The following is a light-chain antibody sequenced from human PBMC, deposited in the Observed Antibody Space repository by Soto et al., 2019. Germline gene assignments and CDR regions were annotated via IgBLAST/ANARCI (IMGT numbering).Light chain of an antibody. CDR2: DAS. J-gene: IGKJ4*02. V-gene: IGKV3-11*01. CDR3: QQRSNWPPVT. Sequence: EIVLTQSPATLSLSPGERATLSCRASQSVSSYLAWYQQKPGQAPRLLIYDASNRATGIPARFSGSGSGTDFTLTISSLEPEDFAIYYCQQRSNWPPVTFGGGNKVEL. CDR1: QSVSSY.